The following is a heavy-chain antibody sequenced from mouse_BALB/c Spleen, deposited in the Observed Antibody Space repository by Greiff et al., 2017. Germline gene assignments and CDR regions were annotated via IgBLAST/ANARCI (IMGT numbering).Heavy chain of an antibody. CDR2: ILPGSGST. CDR1: GYTFSSYW. CDR3: AGVEAIYYGISQWFAY. V-gene: IGHV1-9*01. Sequence: VQLQQSGAELMKPGASVKISCKATGYTFSSYWIEWVKQRPGHGLEWIGEILPGSGSTNYNEKFKGKATFTADTSSNTAYMQLSSLTSEDSAVYYCAGVEAIYYGISQWFAYWGQGTLVTVSA. J-gene: IGHJ3*01. D-gene: IGHD2-1*01.